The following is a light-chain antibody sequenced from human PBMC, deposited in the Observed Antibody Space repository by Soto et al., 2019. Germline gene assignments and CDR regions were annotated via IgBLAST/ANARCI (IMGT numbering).Light chain of an antibody. V-gene: IGKV3-15*01. Sequence: EIVMTQSPATLSVSPGERATLSCRASQSVSSNLAWYQQKLGQAPRLLIYGASTRATGIPARRSGSGSGTEFTLTISSLQSEDFAVYYCQQYKNWPTFGQGTKVEIK. CDR2: GAS. J-gene: IGKJ1*01. CDR3: QQYKNWPT. CDR1: QSVSSN.